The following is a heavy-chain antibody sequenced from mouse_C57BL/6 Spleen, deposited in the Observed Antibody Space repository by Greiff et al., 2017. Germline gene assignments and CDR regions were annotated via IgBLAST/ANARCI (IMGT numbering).Heavy chain of an antibody. CDR3: ARLRITTALDY. CDR1: GFTFTDYY. CDR2: IRNKANGYTT. Sequence: EVQGVESGGGLVQPGGSLSLSCAASGFTFTDYYMSWVRQPPGKALEWLGFIRNKANGYTTEYSASVKGRFTISRDNSQSILYLQMNALRAEDSATYYCARLRITTALDYWGQGTTLTVSS. J-gene: IGHJ2*01. D-gene: IGHD1-1*01. V-gene: IGHV7-3*01.